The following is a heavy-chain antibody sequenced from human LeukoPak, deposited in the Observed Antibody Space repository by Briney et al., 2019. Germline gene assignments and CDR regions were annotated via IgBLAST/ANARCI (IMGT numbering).Heavy chain of an antibody. V-gene: IGHV3-11*01. CDR2: ISSSGSTI. D-gene: IGHD3-22*01. CDR1: GFTFSDYY. Sequence: PGGSLRLSCAASGFTFSDYYLSWIRQAPGKGLEWVSYISSSGSTIYYADSVKGRFTISRDNAKNSLYLQMNSLRAEDTAVYYCARVNYDSSGYYYFSYYFDYWGQGTLVTVSS. CDR3: ARVNYDSSGYYYFSYYFDY. J-gene: IGHJ4*02.